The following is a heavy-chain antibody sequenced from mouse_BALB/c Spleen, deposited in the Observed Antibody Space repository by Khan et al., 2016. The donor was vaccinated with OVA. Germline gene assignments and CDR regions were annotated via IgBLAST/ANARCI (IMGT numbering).Heavy chain of an antibody. CDR3: VRRGNYYGSVYWYFDV. CDR2: IWYGGGT. Sequence: QVQLKESGPGLVAPSQSLSITCTVSGFSLTNYDISWVRQPPGKGLSWLGVIWYGGGTTYASAFMARLSSSNDNSKSQFFLKRSSLQSDDTAIYYCVRRGNYYGSVYWYFDVWVAGTTVTVSS. J-gene: IGHJ1*01. CDR1: GFSLTNYD. V-gene: IGHV2-9-2*01. D-gene: IGHD1-1*01.